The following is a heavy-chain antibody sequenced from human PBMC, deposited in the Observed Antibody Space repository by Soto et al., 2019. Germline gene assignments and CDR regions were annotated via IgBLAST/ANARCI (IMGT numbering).Heavy chain of an antibody. V-gene: IGHV5-51*01. Sequence: PGESLKISCKGSGYSFTSYWIGWVRQMPGKGLEWMGIIYPGDSDTRYSPSFQGQVTISADKSISTAYLQWSSLKASDTAMYYCARTKQQLAPVPGVYYHSYSTDVWGKGPTVTLSS. J-gene: IGHJ6*03. CDR1: GYSFTSYW. CDR2: IYPGDSDT. D-gene: IGHD6-13*01. CDR3: ARTKQQLAPVPGVYYHSYSTDV.